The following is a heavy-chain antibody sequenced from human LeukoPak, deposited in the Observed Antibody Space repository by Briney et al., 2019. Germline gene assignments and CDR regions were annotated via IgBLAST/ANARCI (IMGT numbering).Heavy chain of an antibody. Sequence: ASVKVSCKASGYTFTGYYMHWVRQAPGQGLEWMGWINPNSGGTNYAQKFQGRVTMTRDTSISTAYMELSRLRSDDTAVYYCAKAPIAVAGGYYFDYWGQGTLVTVSS. D-gene: IGHD6-19*01. CDR1: GYTFTGYY. CDR2: INPNSGGT. CDR3: AKAPIAVAGGYYFDY. J-gene: IGHJ4*02. V-gene: IGHV1-2*02.